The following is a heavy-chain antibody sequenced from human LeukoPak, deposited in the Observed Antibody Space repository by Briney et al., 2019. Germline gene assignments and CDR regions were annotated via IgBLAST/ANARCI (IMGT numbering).Heavy chain of an antibody. D-gene: IGHD1-26*01. J-gene: IGHJ4*02. CDR1: GGSISSGSYY. Sequence: SETLSLTCTVSGGSISSGSYYWSWIRQPAGKGLEWIGRFYPSGSTNYNPSLKSRVTISVDTSKNQFSLKLSSVTAADTAVYFCTGARTGSSCLDSWGQGTLVTVSS. CDR2: FYPSGST. CDR3: TGARTGSSCLDS. V-gene: IGHV4-61*02.